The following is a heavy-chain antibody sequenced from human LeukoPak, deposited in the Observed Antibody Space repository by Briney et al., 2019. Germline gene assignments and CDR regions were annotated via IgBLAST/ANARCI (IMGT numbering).Heavy chain of an antibody. CDR2: IYHSGST. J-gene: IGHJ5*02. Sequence: SETLSLTCAVSGGSISSSNWRSWVRQPPGKGLEWIGEIYHSGSTHYHPSLKSRVTISVDKSKNQFSLKLSSVTAADTAVYYCARVSRMWWRQLNWFDPWGQGTLVTVSS. V-gene: IGHV4-4*02. CDR3: ARVSRMWWRQLNWFDP. CDR1: GGSISSSNW. D-gene: IGHD2-21*02.